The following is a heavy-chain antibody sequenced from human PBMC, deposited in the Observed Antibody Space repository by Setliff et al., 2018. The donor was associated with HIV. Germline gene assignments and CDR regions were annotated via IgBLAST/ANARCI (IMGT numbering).Heavy chain of an antibody. J-gene: IGHJ4*02. D-gene: IGHD3-22*01. V-gene: IGHV1-18*01. CDR2: ISPYNGNT. CDR1: GYTFTYYG. CDR3: ARDRIPSKWLLESDY. Sequence: ASVKVSCKASGYTFTYYGISWVRQAPGQGLEWMGWISPYNGNTNYAPELHGRVTMTTDTSTSTASLELRSLRSDDTAVYYCARDRIPSKWLLESDYWGQGTLVTVSS.